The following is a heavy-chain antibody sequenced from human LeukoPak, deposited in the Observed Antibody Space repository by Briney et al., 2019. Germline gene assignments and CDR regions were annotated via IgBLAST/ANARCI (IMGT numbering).Heavy chain of an antibody. CDR2: MYYSGSI. V-gene: IGHV4-34*01. CDR3: ARRTGYSYGFSH. Sequence: PSETLSLTCAVYGGSFSGYYWSWIRQPPGKGLEWIGNMYYSGSIYYNPSLKSRVTISVDTSKNQFSLNLNSVTAADTAVYYCARRTGYSYGFSHWGPGTMLTVSS. D-gene: IGHD5-18*01. CDR1: GGSFSGYY. J-gene: IGHJ3*01.